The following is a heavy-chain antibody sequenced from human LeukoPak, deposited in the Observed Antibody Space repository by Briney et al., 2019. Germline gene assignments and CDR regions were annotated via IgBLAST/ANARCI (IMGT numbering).Heavy chain of an antibody. CDR2: IYYSGST. Sequence: SETLSLTCTGSGGSLSRGSYYWGWLRQPPGTGVEGLGYIYYSGSTNYNPSLKSRVTISVDTSKNQFSLKLSSVTAADTAVYYCARDSSSTFSPWGQGTLVTVSS. D-gene: IGHD2-2*01. V-gene: IGHV4-61*01. J-gene: IGHJ5*02. CDR3: ARDSSSTFSP. CDR1: GGSLSRGSYY.